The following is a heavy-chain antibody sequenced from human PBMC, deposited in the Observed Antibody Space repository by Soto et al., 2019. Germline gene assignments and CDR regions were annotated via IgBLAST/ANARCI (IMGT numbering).Heavy chain of an antibody. V-gene: IGHV4-31*03. Sequence: QVQLQESGPGLVKPSQTLSLTCTVSGGSISSGGYYWSWIRQHPGKGLEWIGYIYSSGSTYNNPCLKSRGTLSVVTSNNQISLKLSSVTAADTAVYYCARAPYDFWSGYGDYYYYYGMDFLGQGTTVPVSS. J-gene: IGHJ6*02. D-gene: IGHD3-3*01. CDR2: IYSSGST. CDR3: ARAPYDFWSGYGDYYYYYGMDF. CDR1: GGSISSGGYY.